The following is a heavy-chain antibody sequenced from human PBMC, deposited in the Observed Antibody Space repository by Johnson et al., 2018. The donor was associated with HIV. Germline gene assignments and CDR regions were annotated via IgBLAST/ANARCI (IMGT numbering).Heavy chain of an antibody. V-gene: IGHV3-20*04. CDR3: AKTEDRGYRMETGAFDI. D-gene: IGHD5-18*01. Sequence: VQLVESGGRVVRPGGSLRLSCAASGFTFDDFGLTWVRQAPGKGLEWVSGISWNGGDTGYADSVRGRFTISRDNAKNSLYLQTNSLRVEDTAFYYCAKTEDRGYRMETGAFDIWGQGTMVTVSS. CDR2: ISWNGGDT. CDR1: GFTFDDFG. J-gene: IGHJ3*02.